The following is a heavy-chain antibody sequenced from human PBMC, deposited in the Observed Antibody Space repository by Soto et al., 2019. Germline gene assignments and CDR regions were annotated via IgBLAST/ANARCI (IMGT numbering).Heavy chain of an antibody. J-gene: IGHJ5*02. D-gene: IGHD3-3*01. Sequence: GGSLRLSCAASGFTFSSYGMHWVRQAPGKGPEWVAVIWYDGSNKYYADSVKGRFAISRDNSENTLYLQMNSLRAEDPDVYYCARDLITNCWSGYSAFDPLSQGTLVAVSS. CDR3: ARDLITNCWSGYSAFDP. CDR2: IWYDGSNK. CDR1: GFTFSSYG. V-gene: IGHV3-33*01.